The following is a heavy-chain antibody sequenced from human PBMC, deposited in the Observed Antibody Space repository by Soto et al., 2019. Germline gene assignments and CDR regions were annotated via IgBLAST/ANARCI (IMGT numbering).Heavy chain of an antibody. CDR2: ISGNNGNT. Sequence: ASVKVSCKASGYTFTRYGISWVRQAPGQGLEWMGWISGNNGNTTYAQKFQGRVTMTRNTSISTAYMEMSSLTSEDTAVYYCARDLAGRIDYWGQGTLVTVSS. CDR3: ARDLAGRIDY. D-gene: IGHD6-25*01. V-gene: IGHV1-18*01. CDR1: GYTFTRYG. J-gene: IGHJ4*02.